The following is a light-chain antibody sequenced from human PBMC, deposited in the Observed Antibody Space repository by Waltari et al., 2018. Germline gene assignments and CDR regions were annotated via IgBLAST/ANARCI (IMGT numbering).Light chain of an antibody. CDR3: QQYYNSPRT. V-gene: IGKV1-NL1*01. J-gene: IGKJ1*01. CDR2: DAS. Sequence: IQMTQSPSSLSASVGNRVTINCRASQGISNSLAWYQQKPGKATKLLLHDASTLEGGVPSRFSGSGSRTDYTLTITSLQPEDFATYYCQQYYNSPRTFGQGTKVEIK. CDR1: QGISNS.